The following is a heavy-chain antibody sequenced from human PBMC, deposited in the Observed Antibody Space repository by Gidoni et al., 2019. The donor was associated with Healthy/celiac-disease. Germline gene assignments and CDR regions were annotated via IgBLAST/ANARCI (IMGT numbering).Heavy chain of an antibody. Sequence: EVQLVESGGGLVKPGGFLRLSCAPSGFTFSSYSMNWVRQAPGKGLEWVSSISSSSSYIYYADSVKGRFTISRDNAKNSLYLQMNSLRAEDTAVYYCARVYSYYYDSSGYYSDYWGQGTLVTVSS. V-gene: IGHV3-21*01. CDR1: GFTFSSYS. D-gene: IGHD3-22*01. CDR2: ISSSSSYI. J-gene: IGHJ4*02. CDR3: ARVYSYYYDSSGYYSDY.